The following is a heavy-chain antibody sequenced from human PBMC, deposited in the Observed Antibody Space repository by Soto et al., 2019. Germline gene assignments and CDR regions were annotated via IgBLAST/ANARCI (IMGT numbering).Heavy chain of an antibody. CDR1: GGTFSKYA. J-gene: IGHJ6*01. CDR3: ARPLRDRNYYYGMAV. Sequence: QVQLVQSGAEMQQPGASVRVSCKASGGTFSKYAFSWVRKAPGQGLEWLGGTIPMFGTPNYAQKFQGRVAISAEEATATVYMELSSLRSEDTAVYFCARPLRDRNYYYGMAVWGQGTTVTVSS. CDR2: TIPMFGTP. V-gene: IGHV1-69*01. D-gene: IGHD3-22*01.